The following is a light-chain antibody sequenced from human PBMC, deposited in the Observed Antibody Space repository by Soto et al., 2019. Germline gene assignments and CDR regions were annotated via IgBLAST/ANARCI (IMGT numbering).Light chain of an antibody. CDR3: QQYGNSSPT. CDR2: GAS. J-gene: IGKJ4*01. V-gene: IGKV3-20*01. CDR1: QSISSSY. Sequence: EVVLTQSPGTLSLSPGERATLSCRASQSISSSYLSWYQQRPGQAPRLLIHGASSWATGIPDRFSGSGSGTEFTLTISSLEPEDFAVYYGQQYGNSSPTFGQGTKVEIK.